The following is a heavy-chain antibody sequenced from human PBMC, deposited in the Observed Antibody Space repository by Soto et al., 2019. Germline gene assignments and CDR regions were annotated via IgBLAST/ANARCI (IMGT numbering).Heavy chain of an antibody. CDR3: GGGFFECLHVEY. CDR2: INYSGST. CDR1: GDSVSSYY. V-gene: IGHV4-59*02. D-gene: IGHD3-3*01. J-gene: IGHJ4*02. Sequence: PETLSLTCTVSGDSVSSYYWTWIRQSPGKGLEWIGYINYSGSTNHNPSLNSRGTISVDTSKNQFSLKLTYMTAADTAGDYCGGGFFECLHVEYWGQGT.